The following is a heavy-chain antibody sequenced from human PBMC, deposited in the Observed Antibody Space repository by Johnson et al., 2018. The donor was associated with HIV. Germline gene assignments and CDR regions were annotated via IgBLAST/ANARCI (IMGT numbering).Heavy chain of an antibody. CDR1: GFTFSNYA. D-gene: IGHD3-22*01. Sequence: QVQLVESGGGVVQPGRSLRLSCAASGFTFSNYAMHWVRQAPGKGLEWVAVISYDGSTYYADSVKGRFTISRDNSKNTLYLQMNSLRAEDTAVYYCAKEVSMIVDAFDVWGQGTVVTVSS. J-gene: IGHJ3*01. CDR2: ISYDGST. V-gene: IGHV3-30-3*01. CDR3: AKEVSMIVDAFDV.